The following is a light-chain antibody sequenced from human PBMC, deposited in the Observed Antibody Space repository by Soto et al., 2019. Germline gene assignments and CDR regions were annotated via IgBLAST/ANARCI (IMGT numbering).Light chain of an antibody. CDR2: DVS. Sequence: QSALTQPASVSGSPGQSITISCTGTSSDVGGYNYVSWYQQHPGKAPKLMIYDVSNWPSGVSNRFSGSKSGNTASQTISGLQAEDEADYYCSSYTNSSPFVFGTGTKVTVL. J-gene: IGLJ1*01. V-gene: IGLV2-14*01. CDR1: SSDVGGYNY. CDR3: SSYTNSSPFV.